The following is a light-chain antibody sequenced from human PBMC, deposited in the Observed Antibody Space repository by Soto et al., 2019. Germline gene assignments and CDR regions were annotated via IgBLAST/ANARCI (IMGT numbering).Light chain of an antibody. CDR3: QQRSNWPIT. CDR1: QSVSSSY. V-gene: IGKV3D-20*02. Sequence: ESELPESRGTLALAPGERATLSCRASQSVSSSYLAWYQQKPGQAPRLLIYDASNRATGIPARFSGSGSGTDFTLTISRLEPEDFAVYYCQQRSNWPITFGQGTRLEI. CDR2: DAS. J-gene: IGKJ5*01.